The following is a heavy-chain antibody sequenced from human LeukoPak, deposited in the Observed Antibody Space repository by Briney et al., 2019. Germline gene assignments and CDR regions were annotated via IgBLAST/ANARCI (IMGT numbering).Heavy chain of an antibody. J-gene: IGHJ4*02. CDR1: GFTFSSYS. CDR3: ARKNGIAAAGTPYYFDY. Sequence: GGTLRLSCAASGFTFSSYSMNWVRQAPGKGLEWVSSISSSSSYIYYADSVKGRFTISRDNAKNSLYLQMNSLRAEDTAVYYCARKNGIAAAGTPYYFDYWGQGTLVTVSS. CDR2: ISSSSSYI. D-gene: IGHD6-13*01. V-gene: IGHV3-21*01.